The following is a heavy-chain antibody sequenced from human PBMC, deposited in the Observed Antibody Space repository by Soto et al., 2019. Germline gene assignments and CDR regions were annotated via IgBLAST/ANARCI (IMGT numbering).Heavy chain of an antibody. CDR3: ARGRYYYDSSAPWALDI. CDR2: INHSGST. D-gene: IGHD3-22*01. V-gene: IGHV4-34*01. Sequence: QVQLQQWGAGLLKPSETLSLTCAVSGGSFRGYYWSWIRQPPGKGLEWIGEINHSGSTNYNPSLKSRVTISVDTSKNQFSLKLTSVTAADTAVYYCARGRYYYDSSAPWALDIWGQGTMGTVSS. J-gene: IGHJ3*02. CDR1: GGSFRGYY.